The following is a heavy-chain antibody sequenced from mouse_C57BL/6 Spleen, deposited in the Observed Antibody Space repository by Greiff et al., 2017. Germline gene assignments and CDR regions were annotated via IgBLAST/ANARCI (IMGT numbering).Heavy chain of an antibody. J-gene: IGHJ3*01. Sequence: QVQLQQSGAELVRPGASVTLSCKASGYTFTDYEMHWVKQTPVHGLEWIGAIDPETGGTAYNQKFKGKAILTADKSSSTAYMELRSLTSEDSAVYYCTRLYYDYGGFAYWGQGTLVTVSA. D-gene: IGHD2-4*01. CDR2: IDPETGGT. V-gene: IGHV1-15*01. CDR1: GYTFTDYE. CDR3: TRLYYDYGGFAY.